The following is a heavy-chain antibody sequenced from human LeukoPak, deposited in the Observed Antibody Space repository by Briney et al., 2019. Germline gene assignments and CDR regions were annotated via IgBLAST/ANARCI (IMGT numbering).Heavy chain of an antibody. CDR2: ISSTSIYT. CDR3: ATKPTYGGYTDY. Sequence: GGSLRLSCAASGFTFSDYYMSWIRQAPGKGLEWVSDISSTSIYTNYADSVKGRFTISRDNAKNSLYLQMNSLRAEDTAVYYCATKPTYGGYTDYWGQGTLVTVSS. J-gene: IGHJ4*02. CDR1: GFTFSDYY. D-gene: IGHD4-17*01. V-gene: IGHV3-11*03.